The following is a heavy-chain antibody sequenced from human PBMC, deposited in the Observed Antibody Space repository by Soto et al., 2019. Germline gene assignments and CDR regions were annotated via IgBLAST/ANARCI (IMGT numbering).Heavy chain of an antibody. D-gene: IGHD3-22*01. CDR2: ISAYDGNT. CDR1: GYKFTNHG. J-gene: IGHJ6*02. V-gene: IGHV1-18*01. Sequence: QVQLVQSGAEVKKPGASVRVSCKASGYKFTNHGISWVRQAPGQGLEWMGWISAYDGNTNYAQQLQGRVTMTTDTSTGTAYRAVSSLRTDDTAVYYCAKDGGSYYYAHYSYGMDVWGQGTTVTVSS. CDR3: AKDGGSYYYAHYSYGMDV.